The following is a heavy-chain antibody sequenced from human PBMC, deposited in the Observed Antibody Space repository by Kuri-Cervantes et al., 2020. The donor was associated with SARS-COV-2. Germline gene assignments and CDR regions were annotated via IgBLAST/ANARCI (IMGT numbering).Heavy chain of an antibody. CDR3: ARDRSGRTNASLRLDYFDY. CDR2: ISYDGSNK. D-gene: IGHD2-8*01. J-gene: IGHJ4*02. CDR1: GFTFGSYG. V-gene: IGHV3-30*03. Sequence: GESLKISCAASGFTFGSYGMHWVRQAPGKGLEWVAVISYDGSNKYYADSVKGRFTISRDNSKNTLYLQMNSLRAEDTAVYYCARDRSGRTNASLRLDYFDYWGQGTLVTVSS.